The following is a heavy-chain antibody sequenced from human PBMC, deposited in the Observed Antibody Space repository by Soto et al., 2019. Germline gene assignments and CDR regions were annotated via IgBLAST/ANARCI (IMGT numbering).Heavy chain of an antibody. CDR3: ARDQVDTAMVVFQVYHYYYGMDV. D-gene: IGHD5-18*01. J-gene: IGHJ6*02. CDR1: GFTFSSYE. Sequence: GGSLRLSCAASGFTFSSYEMNWVRQAPGKGLEWVSYISSSGSTIYYADSVKGRFTISRDNAKNSLYLQMNSLRAEDTAVYYCARDQVDTAMVVFQVYHYYYGMDVWGQGTTVTVSS. V-gene: IGHV3-48*03. CDR2: ISSSGSTI.